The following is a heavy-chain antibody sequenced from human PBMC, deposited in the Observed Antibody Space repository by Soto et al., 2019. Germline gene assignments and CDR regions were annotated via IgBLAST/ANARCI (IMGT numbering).Heavy chain of an antibody. CDR3: AKDRLKLAPHYFDY. D-gene: IGHD6-13*01. Sequence: EVQLLESGGGLVQPGGSLRLSCAASEFTFSSYAMTWVRQAPGKGLEWVSAVSGSGVSTYYEDSVKGRFTSSRDNSKNTINLQMNSLRAEDTAVYYCAKDRLKLAPHYFDYWGQGTLVTVSS. CDR1: EFTFSSYA. CDR2: VSGSGVST. J-gene: IGHJ4*02. V-gene: IGHV3-23*01.